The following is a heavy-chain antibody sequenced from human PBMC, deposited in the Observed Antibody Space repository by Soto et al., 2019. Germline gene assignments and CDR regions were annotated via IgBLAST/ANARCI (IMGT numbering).Heavy chain of an antibody. Sequence: GGSLRLSCAASGFTFSSYGMHWVRQAPGKGLEWVAVISYDGSNKYYADSVKGRFTISRDNSKNTLYLQMNSLRAEDTAVYYCAKDKELLWFEGGHFDYWGQGTLVTVSS. V-gene: IGHV3-30*18. CDR1: GFTFSSYG. J-gene: IGHJ4*02. D-gene: IGHD3-10*01. CDR3: AKDKELLWFEGGHFDY. CDR2: ISYDGSNK.